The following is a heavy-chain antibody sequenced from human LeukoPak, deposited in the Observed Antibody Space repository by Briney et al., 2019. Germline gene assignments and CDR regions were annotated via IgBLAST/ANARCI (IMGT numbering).Heavy chain of an antibody. Sequence: PSETLSLTCTVSADSINSDYWNCVRQPPGKGLEWIGYIYHSGPTRYNPSLKSRVAMSLDKSKKQFSLKLSSVTAADTAVYYCARQTQGYCGSTNCHSWFDPWGQGTLVTVSS. V-gene: IGHV4-59*08. J-gene: IGHJ5*02. CDR2: IYHSGPT. D-gene: IGHD2-2*01. CDR1: ADSINSDY. CDR3: ARQTQGYCGSTNCHSWFDP.